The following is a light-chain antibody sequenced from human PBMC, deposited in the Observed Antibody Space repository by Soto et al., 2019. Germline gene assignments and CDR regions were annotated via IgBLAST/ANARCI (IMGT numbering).Light chain of an antibody. Sequence: EIVLTQSPVTLSLSPGERATLSCRASQSVSSYLAWYQQKPGQAPRLLMYEISNRATGVPARFSGSGSGTDFTLTISSLELEDFAVYYCQYRNKWLLIFTFGSGTKVDIK. CDR2: EIS. CDR3: QYRNKWLLIFT. J-gene: IGKJ3*01. CDR1: QSVSSY. V-gene: IGKV3-11*01.